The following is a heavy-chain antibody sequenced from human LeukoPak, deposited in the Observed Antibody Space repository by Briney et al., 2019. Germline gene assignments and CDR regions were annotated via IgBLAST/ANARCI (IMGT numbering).Heavy chain of an antibody. D-gene: IGHD2-2*01. CDR2: IIPIFGTA. V-gene: IGHV1-69*01. CDR1: GGTFSSYA. J-gene: IGHJ4*02. CDR3: ARGGGCSSTSCYRILYYFDY. Sequence: SVKVSCKASGGTFSSYAISWVRQAPGQGLEWMGGIIPIFGTANYAQKFQGRVTITADESTSTAYMELSSLRSEDTAMYYCARGGGCSSTSCYRILYYFDYWGQGTLVTVSS.